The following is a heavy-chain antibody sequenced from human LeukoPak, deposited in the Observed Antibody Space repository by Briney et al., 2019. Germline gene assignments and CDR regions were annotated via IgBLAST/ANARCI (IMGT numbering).Heavy chain of an antibody. D-gene: IGHD2-8*01. CDR3: ARGSRLRHYYYYMDV. J-gene: IGHJ6*03. CDR1: GGSFSGYY. V-gene: IGHV4-34*01. CDR2: INHSGST. Sequence: SETLSLTCAVDGGSFSGYYWSWLRKPPGKGLEWGGEINHSGSTNYNPSLKSRVTISVDTSKNQFSLKLSSVTAADTAVYYCARGSRLRHYYYYMDVWGKGTTVTVSS.